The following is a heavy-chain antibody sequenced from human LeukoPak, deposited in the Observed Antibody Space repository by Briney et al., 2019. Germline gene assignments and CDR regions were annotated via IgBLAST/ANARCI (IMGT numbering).Heavy chain of an antibody. Sequence: SETLSLTCAVYGGSFSGYYWSWIRQHPGKGLEWIGYIYYSGSTYYNPSLKSRVTISVDTSKNQFSLKLSSVTAADTAVYYCARGDSGSYSNNWFDPWGQGTLVTVSS. CDR2: IYYSGST. V-gene: IGHV4-31*11. CDR1: GGSFSGYY. D-gene: IGHD1-26*01. CDR3: ARGDSGSYSNNWFDP. J-gene: IGHJ5*02.